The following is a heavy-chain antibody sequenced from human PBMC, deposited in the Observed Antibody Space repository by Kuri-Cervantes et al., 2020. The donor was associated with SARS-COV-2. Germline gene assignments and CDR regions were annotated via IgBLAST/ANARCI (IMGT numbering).Heavy chain of an antibody. CDR2: IIPIFGTA. CDR3: ARDMRGDCSSTSCYRDAFDI. CDR1: GGTFSSYA. V-gene: IGHV1-69*05. J-gene: IGHJ3*02. D-gene: IGHD2-2*02. Sequence: SVKVSCKASGGTFSSYAISWVRRAPGQGLEWMGGIIPIFGTANYAQKFQGRVTITTDESTSTAYMELSSLRSEDTAVYYCARDMRGDCSSTSCYRDAFDIWGQGTMVTVSS.